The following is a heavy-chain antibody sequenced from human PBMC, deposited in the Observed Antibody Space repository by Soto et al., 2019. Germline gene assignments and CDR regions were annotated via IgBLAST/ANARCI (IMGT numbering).Heavy chain of an antibody. V-gene: IGHV4-39*01. J-gene: IGHJ6*03. Sequence: PSETLSLTCTVSGGSISSSSYYWGWIRQQPGKGLEWIGSIYYSGSTYYNPSLKSRVTISVDTSKNQFSLKLSSVTAADTAVYYCARLNWNYDYYYYMDVWGKGTTVTVSS. CDR1: GGSISSSSYY. CDR2: IYYSGST. CDR3: ARLNWNYDYYYYMDV. D-gene: IGHD1-20*01.